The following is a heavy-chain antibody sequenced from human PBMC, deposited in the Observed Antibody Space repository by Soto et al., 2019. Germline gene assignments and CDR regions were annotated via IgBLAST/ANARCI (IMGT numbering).Heavy chain of an antibody. V-gene: IGHV1-46*01. J-gene: IGHJ1*01. CDR3: AREENCSDGICYSEYFQR. CDR1: GYIFTAYS. Sequence: ASVKVSCKPSGYIFTAYSMHWVRQAPGQGLEWMGVVNPSGGSTNYAQKFQGRITMTRDTSTSTVYMDLSSLTSEDTAVYYCAREENCSDGICYSEYFQRWGQGTLVTVS. D-gene: IGHD2-15*01. CDR2: VNPSGGST.